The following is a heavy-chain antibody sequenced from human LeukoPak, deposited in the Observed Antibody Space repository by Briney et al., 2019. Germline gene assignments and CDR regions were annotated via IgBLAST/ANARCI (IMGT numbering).Heavy chain of an antibody. Sequence: GESLRISCKGSGYSFTSFWITWVRQMPGKGLEWVGRIDPSDSYTNYSPSFQGHVTISADKSISTAYLQWSSLKASDTAMYYCARHVIYRIDPWGQGTLVTVSS. V-gene: IGHV5-10-1*01. CDR1: GYSFTSFW. CDR2: IDPSDSYT. CDR3: ARHVIYRIDP. D-gene: IGHD1-26*01. J-gene: IGHJ5*02.